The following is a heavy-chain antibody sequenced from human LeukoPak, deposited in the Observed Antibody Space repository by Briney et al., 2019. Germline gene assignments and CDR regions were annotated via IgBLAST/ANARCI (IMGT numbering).Heavy chain of an antibody. D-gene: IGHD1-26*01. J-gene: IGHJ4*02. Sequence: ETLSLTCTVSGGSISSYYWSWIRQPPGKGLEWIGYIYYSGSTNYNPSLKSRGTISVDTSKNQFSLKLSSVTAADTAVYYCARDRVGGSYDYWGQGTLVTVSS. CDR2: IYYSGST. CDR1: GGSISSYY. V-gene: IGHV4-59*01. CDR3: ARDRVGGSYDY.